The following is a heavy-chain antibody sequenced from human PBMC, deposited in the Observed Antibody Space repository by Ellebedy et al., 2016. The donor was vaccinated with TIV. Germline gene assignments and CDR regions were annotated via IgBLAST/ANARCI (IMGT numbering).Heavy chain of an antibody. V-gene: IGHV3-23*01. Sequence: GGSLRLXCAASGFSLSNSFMSWIRQAPGKGLEWVSTLTADGRSTYFADSVKGRFTISRDNSKNTLFLQMNSLRAEDTAVYYCARAKRGSYYSAFDIWGQGTMVTVSS. J-gene: IGHJ3*02. CDR3: ARAKRGSYYSAFDI. D-gene: IGHD1-26*01. CDR1: GFSLSNSF. CDR2: LTADGRST.